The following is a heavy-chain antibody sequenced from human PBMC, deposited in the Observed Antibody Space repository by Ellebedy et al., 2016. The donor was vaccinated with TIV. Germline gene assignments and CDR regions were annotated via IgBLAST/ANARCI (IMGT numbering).Heavy chain of an antibody. D-gene: IGHD3-3*01. CDR3: ARDQPMEWLFSIDQTPNNNYGMDV. CDR2: ISAYNGHT. CDR1: SYTFKNYG. Sequence: ASVKVSXKASSYTFKNYGITWVRQAPGQGLEWMGWISAYNGHTNLAQKVQGRFSMTTDPSTSTAYMELRSLKSDDTAVYYCARDQPMEWLFSIDQTPNNNYGMDVWGQGTTVIVSS. V-gene: IGHV1-18*01. J-gene: IGHJ6*02.